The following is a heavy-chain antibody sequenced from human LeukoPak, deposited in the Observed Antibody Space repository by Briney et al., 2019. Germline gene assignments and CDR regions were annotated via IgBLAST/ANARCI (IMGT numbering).Heavy chain of an antibody. CDR1: GYTFTSYA. V-gene: IGHV1-46*01. J-gene: IGHJ3*02. CDR3: ARGAGFYSNSHDAFDI. CDR2: INPSGGST. D-gene: IGHD4-11*01. Sequence: GASVKVSCKASGYTFTSYAMNWVRQAPGQGLEWMGIINPSGGSTSYAQKFQGRVTMTRDTSTSTVYMELSSLRPEDTAVYYCARGAGFYSNSHDAFDIWGQGTMVTVSS.